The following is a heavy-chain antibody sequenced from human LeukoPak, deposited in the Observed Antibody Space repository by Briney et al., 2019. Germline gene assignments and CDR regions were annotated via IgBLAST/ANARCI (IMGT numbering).Heavy chain of an antibody. Sequence: GGSLRLSCAASGFTFSTSAMIWVRQAPEKGLEWVSVISDTGLNTYYSDSVKGRFTISRDISKNALYLQMNSLRADDSATYYCAKALAGPIYYFDYWGQGTLVTVSS. CDR3: AKALAGPIYYFDY. CDR1: GFTFSTSA. D-gene: IGHD6-19*01. J-gene: IGHJ4*02. CDR2: ISDTGLNT. V-gene: IGHV3-23*01.